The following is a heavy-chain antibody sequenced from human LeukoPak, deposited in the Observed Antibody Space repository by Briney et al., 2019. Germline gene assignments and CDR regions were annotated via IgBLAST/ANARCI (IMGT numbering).Heavy chain of an antibody. D-gene: IGHD6-19*01. CDR1: GFTVSSNY. CDR2: ISSSSSYI. Sequence: NPGGSLRLSCAASGFTVSSNYMSWVRQAPGKGLEWVSSISSSSSYIYYADSVKGRFTISRDNAKNSLYLQMNSLRAEDTAVYYCARRGGAVAGSFDYWGQGTLVTVSS. J-gene: IGHJ4*02. CDR3: ARRGGAVAGSFDY. V-gene: IGHV3-21*01.